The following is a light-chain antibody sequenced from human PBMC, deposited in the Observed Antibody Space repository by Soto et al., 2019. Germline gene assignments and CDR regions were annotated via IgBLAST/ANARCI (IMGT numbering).Light chain of an antibody. J-gene: IGKJ1*01. V-gene: IGKV1-5*01. CDR3: LQYNGYYRT. Sequence: DIQMTQSPSTLSASVGDTVTITCRASQTISGWLAWYQQRPGKAPTLLIFDASTLESGVPSRFSGSGSGTTFTLTISSLQSDDFATYYCLQYNGYYRTFGQGTK. CDR2: DAS. CDR1: QTISGW.